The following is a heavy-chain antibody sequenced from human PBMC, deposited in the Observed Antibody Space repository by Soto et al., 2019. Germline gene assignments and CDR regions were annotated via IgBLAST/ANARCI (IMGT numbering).Heavy chain of an antibody. J-gene: IGHJ4*02. Sequence: QVQLVQSGAEVKKPGSSVKVSCKASGGTFSPYTINWVRQTPGQGLEWMGRIIPFHGVTNYAQKFQARVTITADKSTSTAYMELSGLIFEDTAMYYCTRDWEITVSTWSFGGFWGRGTLVTVS. CDR2: IIPFHGVT. D-gene: IGHD3-10*01. CDR3: TRDWEITVSTWSFGGF. V-gene: IGHV1-69*08. CDR1: GGTFSPYT.